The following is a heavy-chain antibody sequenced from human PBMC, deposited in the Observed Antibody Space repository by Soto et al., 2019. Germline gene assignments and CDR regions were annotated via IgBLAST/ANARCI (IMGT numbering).Heavy chain of an antibody. Sequence: QVQLQESGPGLVKPSETLSLTCTVSGGSVSSGSYYWSWIRQPPGKGLEWIGYIYSSGSTSYNPSLKSRVTISVETSKNQFSRKLSSVNAADTAVYYCARDGDGYNYWGQGTLVTVSS. J-gene: IGHJ4*02. V-gene: IGHV4-61*01. D-gene: IGHD5-12*01. CDR1: GGSVSSGSYY. CDR2: IYSSGST. CDR3: ARDGDGYNY.